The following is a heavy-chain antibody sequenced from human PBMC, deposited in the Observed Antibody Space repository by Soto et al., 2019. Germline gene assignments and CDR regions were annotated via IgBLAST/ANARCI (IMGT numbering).Heavy chain of an antibody. Sequence: EVQLVESEGGLVQPGGSLRLSCEASGFIFTTSDMSWVRQAPGKGLEWISSITITGDTTHYADSVKGRFTISRDNSRNPVYLQMNSLGVDDTAVYYWAKGGGGDHGYWGQGTLVAVSS. CDR3: AKGGGGDHGY. CDR2: ITITGDTT. CDR1: GFIFTTSD. J-gene: IGHJ4*02. D-gene: IGHD2-21*02. V-gene: IGHV3-23*04.